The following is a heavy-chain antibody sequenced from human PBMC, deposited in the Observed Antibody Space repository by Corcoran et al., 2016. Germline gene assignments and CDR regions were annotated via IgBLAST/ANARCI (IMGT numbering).Heavy chain of an antibody. CDR3: AKATTVTIFDY. J-gene: IGHJ4*02. CDR2: ISYDGSNK. D-gene: IGHD4-17*01. V-gene: IGHV3-30*18. CDR1: GFTFSSYG. Sequence: QVQLVESGGGVVQPGRSLRLSCAASGFTFSSYGMHWVRQAPGKGLEWVAVISYDGSNKYYADSVKGRFTISRDNSKNTLYLQMNSLRAEDTAVYYCAKATTVTIFDYWGQGTLVTVSS.